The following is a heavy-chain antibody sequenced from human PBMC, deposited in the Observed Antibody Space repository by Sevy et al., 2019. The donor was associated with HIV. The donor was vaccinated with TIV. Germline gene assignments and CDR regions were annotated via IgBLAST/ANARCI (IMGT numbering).Heavy chain of an antibody. J-gene: IGHJ4*02. CDR2: TKNKADSYTT. CDR3: ATQAGIAAAGRVFDY. CDR1: GFTFSDHY. Sequence: GSLRLSCAASGFTFSDHYMEWVRQAPGKGLEWVGRTKNKADSYTTEYAASVKGRFTISRDVSKNSMYLQMNGLKTGDTAVYYCATQAGIAAAGRVFDYWGQGSLVTVSS. V-gene: IGHV3-72*01. D-gene: IGHD6-13*01.